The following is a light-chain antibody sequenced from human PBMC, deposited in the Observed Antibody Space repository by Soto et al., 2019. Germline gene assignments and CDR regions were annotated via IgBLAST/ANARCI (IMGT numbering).Light chain of an antibody. CDR3: CSSVGSPNWV. CDR1: SSDVGSYDR. Sequence: QSALTQPASVSGSPGQSIAISCTGTSSDVGSYDRVSWYQHHPGKAPTLMIYEVNKRPSGVSDRFSGSKSGNTASLTISGLQAEDEADYYFCSSVGSPNWVFGGGTKVTVL. CDR2: EVN. V-gene: IGLV2-23*02. J-gene: IGLJ3*02.